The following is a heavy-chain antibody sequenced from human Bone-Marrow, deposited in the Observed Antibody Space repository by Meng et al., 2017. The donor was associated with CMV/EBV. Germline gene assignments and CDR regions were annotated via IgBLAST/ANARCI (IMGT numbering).Heavy chain of an antibody. CDR1: GFTFSSYG. V-gene: IGHV3-30*02. J-gene: IGHJ4*02. CDR2: IRYDGKNT. Sequence: GGSLRLSCAASGFTFSSYGMHWVRQAPGKGLEWVAFIRYDGKNTNYADSVKGRFTIFRDNSRNTLYLQMNSLRAEDTAVYYCARVTYYDFWSGYYLDYWGQGTLVTVSS. D-gene: IGHD3-3*01. CDR3: ARVTYYDFWSGYYLDY.